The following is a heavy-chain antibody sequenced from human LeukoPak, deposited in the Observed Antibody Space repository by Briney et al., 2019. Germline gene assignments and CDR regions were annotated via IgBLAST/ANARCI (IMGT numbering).Heavy chain of an antibody. CDR3: ARVGDHFHWYLDL. V-gene: IGHV3-53*01. J-gene: IGHJ2*01. Sequence: GGSLRLSCAASGFSASLNYMNWVRQAPGKGLEWVSILYSGSDTYYADSVKGRFTISRDSSKNMLFLHMNSLRAEDTAVYYCARVGDHFHWYLDLWGRGTLVTVSS. D-gene: IGHD3-3*02. CDR2: LYSGSDT. CDR1: GFSASLNY.